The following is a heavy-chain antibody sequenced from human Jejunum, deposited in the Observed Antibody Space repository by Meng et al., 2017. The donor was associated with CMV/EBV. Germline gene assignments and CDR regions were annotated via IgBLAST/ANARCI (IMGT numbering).Heavy chain of an antibody. Sequence: SGFPFNNYWMTWVRQAPGKGLEWVANIKQDGGEKNYVDSVKGRFTISRDYAQNSLYLQMNSLRAEDTAVYYCARQKCGGDCDMDVWGQGTTVTVSS. J-gene: IGHJ6*02. CDR3: ARQKCGGDCDMDV. V-gene: IGHV3-7*01. CDR1: GFPFNNYW. CDR2: IKQDGGEK. D-gene: IGHD2-21*01.